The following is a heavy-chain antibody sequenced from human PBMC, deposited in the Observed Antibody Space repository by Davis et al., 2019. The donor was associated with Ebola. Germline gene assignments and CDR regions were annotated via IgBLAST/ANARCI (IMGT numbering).Heavy chain of an antibody. CDR3: AVWFTTVTTESGY. J-gene: IGHJ4*02. CDR2: IDYSGSI. CDR1: GGSISSYY. V-gene: IGHV4-59*04. Sequence: SETLSLTCTVSGGSISSYYWSWIRQPTGQGLEWIGTIDYSGSIYYNPSLKSRVTMFADTSKNQLSLKLSSVTAADLAVYYCAVWFTTVTTESGYWGQGTLVTVSS. D-gene: IGHD4-17*01.